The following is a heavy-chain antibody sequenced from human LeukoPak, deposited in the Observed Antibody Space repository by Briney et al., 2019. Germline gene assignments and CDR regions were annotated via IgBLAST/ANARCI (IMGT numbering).Heavy chain of an antibody. D-gene: IGHD3-3*01. CDR2: INPSGCNT. CDR3: ASAADDFWSGCPTYFNS. J-gene: IGHJ4*02. CDR1: GYTFTSYY. Sequence: ASVKLSCKSSGYTFTSYYMHWVRQAPGQGLEWMGIINPSGCNTRYAQKFQGRDTMTRDMPTSTIYMELMSLSSEHAAVFSCASAADDFWSGCPTYFNSGGKGTWVTVSP. V-gene: IGHV1-46*01.